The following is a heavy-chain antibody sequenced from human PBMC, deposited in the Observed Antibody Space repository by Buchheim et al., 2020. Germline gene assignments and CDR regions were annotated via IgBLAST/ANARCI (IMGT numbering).Heavy chain of an antibody. V-gene: IGHV3-23*01. J-gene: IGHJ4*02. D-gene: IGHD5-18*01. CDR1: GFTFSDYS. Sequence: EVQLLESGGGLVRPGGSLRLSCAASGFTFSDYSMNWVRQAPGKGLEWVSLIRGSRTSTYYADSVKGRFTISRDNSKNKLYLQMSSLRAEDTAVYYCAKDGDTAMAQIDYWGQGTL. CDR3: AKDGDTAMAQIDY. CDR2: IRGSRTST.